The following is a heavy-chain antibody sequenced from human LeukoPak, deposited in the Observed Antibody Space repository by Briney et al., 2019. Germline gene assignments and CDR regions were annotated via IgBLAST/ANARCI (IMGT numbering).Heavy chain of an antibody. D-gene: IGHD6-19*01. J-gene: IGHJ4*02. CDR1: GGSFSGYY. V-gene: IGHV4-34*01. CDR2: INHSGST. CDR3: ARGAVAGTDIGDY. Sequence: SETLSLTCAVYGGSFSGYYWSWIHQPPGKGLEWIGEINHSGSTNYNPSLKSRVTISVDTSKNQFSLKLSSVTAADTAVYYCARGAVAGTDIGDYWGQGTLVTVSS.